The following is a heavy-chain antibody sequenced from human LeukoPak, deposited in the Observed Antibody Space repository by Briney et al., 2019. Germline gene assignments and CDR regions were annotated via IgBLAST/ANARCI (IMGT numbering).Heavy chain of an antibody. V-gene: IGHV1-2*02. D-gene: IGHD5-18*01. J-gene: IGHJ5*02. CDR1: GYTFTDYY. CDR3: AKDFNTYGNWFDP. CDR2: VNPNSGGT. Sequence: ASVKVSCKASGYTFTDYYMHWVRQAPGQGLEWMGWVNPNSGGTNYAQKFQGRATMTRDTSTSTAYMELNRLRSDDTAVYYCAKDFNTYGNWFDPWGQGTLVTVSS.